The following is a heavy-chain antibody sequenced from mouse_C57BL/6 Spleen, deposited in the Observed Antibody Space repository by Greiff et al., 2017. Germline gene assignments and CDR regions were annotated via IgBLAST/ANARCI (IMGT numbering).Heavy chain of an antibody. CDR3: ERGGDCVFAY. V-gene: IGHV5-17*01. CDR2: ISSGSSTI. CDR1: GFTFSDYG. Sequence: EVMLVESGGGLVKPGGSLKLSCAASGFTFSDYGMHWVRQAPEKGLEWVAYISSGSSTIYYADTVKGRFTISRDNTKNTLFLQMTSLGSEDTAMYYCERGGDCVFAYWGQGTLVTVSA. J-gene: IGHJ3*01.